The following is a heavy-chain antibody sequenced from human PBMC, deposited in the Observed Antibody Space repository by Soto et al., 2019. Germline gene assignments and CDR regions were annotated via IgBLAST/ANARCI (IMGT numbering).Heavy chain of an antibody. CDR2: ISGSGSST. J-gene: IGHJ5*02. Sequence: GGSLRLSCSAPGFTFSRHAMNWVRQAPGKGLEWVSVISGSGSSTYYAESVKGRFTISRDNSKKTMYLQMDSLRAEDTARYYCAKDDPPTSWGQGTVVTVPS. CDR1: GFTFSRHA. CDR3: AKDDPPTS. V-gene: IGHV3-23*01.